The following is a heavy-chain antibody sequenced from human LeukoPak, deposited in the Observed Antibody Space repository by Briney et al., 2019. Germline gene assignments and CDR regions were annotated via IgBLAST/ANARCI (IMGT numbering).Heavy chain of an antibody. V-gene: IGHV3-7*01. CDR2: IKEDGSQK. CDR1: GFTLSNHW. Sequence: GGSLRLSCAASGFTLSNHWMSWVRQAPGKGLEWVANIKEDGSQKYYLDSVKGRFTISRDNSKNTLYLQMNSLRAEDTAVYYCARDRVGYSGYFFDYWGQGTLVTVSS. CDR3: ARDRVGYSGYFFDY. J-gene: IGHJ4*02. D-gene: IGHD5-12*01.